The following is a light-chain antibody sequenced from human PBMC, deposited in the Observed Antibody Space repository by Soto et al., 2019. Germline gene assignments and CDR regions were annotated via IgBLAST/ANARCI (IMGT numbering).Light chain of an antibody. V-gene: IGKV3-15*01. CDR3: QQSYSTLAIT. CDR1: QSVRSS. Sequence: DIVMTQSPGTLSVSPGERATLFCRASQSVRSSLAWYQQKPCQAPRLLIYGASTRATGIPARFSGSGSGTDFTLTISSLQPEDFATYYCQQSYSTLAITFGQGTRLEIK. CDR2: GAS. J-gene: IGKJ5*01.